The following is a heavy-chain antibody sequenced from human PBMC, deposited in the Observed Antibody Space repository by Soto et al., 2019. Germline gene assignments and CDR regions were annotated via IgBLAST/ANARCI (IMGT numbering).Heavy chain of an antibody. CDR2: ISYDGSNK. CDR1: GFTFSSYG. V-gene: IGHV3-30*18. CDR3: AKEWKGDSSVVGGFDY. D-gene: IGHD6-19*01. J-gene: IGHJ4*02. Sequence: QVQLVESGGGVVQPGRSLRLSCAASGFTFSSYGMHWVRQAPGKGLEWVAVISYDGSNKYYADSVKGRFTISRDNSKNTLYLQMNILRAEDTAVYYCAKEWKGDSSVVGGFDYWGQGTLVTVSS.